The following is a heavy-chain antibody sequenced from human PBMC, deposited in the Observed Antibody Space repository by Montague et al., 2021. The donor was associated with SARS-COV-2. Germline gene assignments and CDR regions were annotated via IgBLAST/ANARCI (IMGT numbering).Heavy chain of an antibody. CDR2: IYDSGST. D-gene: IGHD5-12*01. J-gene: IGHJ3*02. CDR1: GGSISSSIYY. V-gene: IGHV4-39*02. CDR3: ARRGRKLLPVATTIGGFDI. Sequence: SETLSLTCTVSGGSISSSIYYWDWIRQPPGKGLEWIGSIYDSGSTYYNPSLKSKVTISVDTSKSYFSLKLSSVTAADTAVYYCARRGRKLLPVATTIGGFDIWGQGTMVTVSS.